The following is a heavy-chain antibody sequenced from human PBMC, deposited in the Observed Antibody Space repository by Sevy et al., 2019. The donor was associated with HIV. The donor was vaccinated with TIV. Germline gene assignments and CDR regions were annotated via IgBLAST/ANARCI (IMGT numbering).Heavy chain of an antibody. V-gene: IGHV4-59*11. CDR3: ARYTSSSYWFFDL. Sequence: SETLSLTCTVSGGSINTHYWSWIRQSPGKGLEWIGYIYYSGSTNYNPSLTSRVTISLDTTNNQFSLRVTSVTAADTAVYYCARYTSSSYWFFDLWGRGTQVTVSS. J-gene: IGHJ2*01. D-gene: IGHD6-6*01. CDR1: GGSINTHY. CDR2: IYYSGST.